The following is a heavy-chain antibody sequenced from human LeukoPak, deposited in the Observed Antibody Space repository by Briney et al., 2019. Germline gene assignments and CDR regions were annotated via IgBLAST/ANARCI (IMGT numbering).Heavy chain of an antibody. V-gene: IGHV4-59*01. CDR3: ARIEDSSGYYFRFDY. D-gene: IGHD3-22*01. J-gene: IGHJ4*02. Sequence: SETLSLTCTVSGGSIRSYYWSWIRQPPGKGLEWIGYIYYSGSTIYNPSLKSRVTISVDTSKNQFSLNLSSVTAADTAVYYCARIEDSSGYYFRFDYWGQGTLVTVSS. CDR2: IYYSGST. CDR1: GGSIRSYY.